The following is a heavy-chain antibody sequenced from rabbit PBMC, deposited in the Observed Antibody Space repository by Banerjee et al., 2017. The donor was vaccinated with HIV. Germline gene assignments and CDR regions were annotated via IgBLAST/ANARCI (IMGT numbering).Heavy chain of an antibody. Sequence: QLKESGGGLVQPGGSLTLSCKASGFDFSSYYMSWVRQAPGKGLEWIGCIYAGGGGAYYASWVNGRFTISSDNAQNTVDLQMNSLTAADTATYFCARDRAYPSGSGWGLDLWGQGTLVTVS. CDR1: GFDFSSYY. CDR2: IYAGGGGA. CDR3: ARDRAYPSGSGWGLDL. V-gene: IGHV1S7*01. D-gene: IGHD1-1*01. J-gene: IGHJ3*01.